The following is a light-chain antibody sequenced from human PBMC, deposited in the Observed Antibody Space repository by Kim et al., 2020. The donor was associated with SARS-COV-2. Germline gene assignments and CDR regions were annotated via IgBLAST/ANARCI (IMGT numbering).Light chain of an antibody. CDR3: QQYSSYSWT. CDR1: QGISGW. CDR2: DAS. Sequence: IQLTQSPTTLSASIGDRVTITCRASQGISGWLAWYQQQPGQAPKLLMFDASTLGNGVPSRFSGSGSGTEFTLTISSLQPDDFATYYGQQYSSYSWTFGQGTKVDIK. V-gene: IGKV1-5*01. J-gene: IGKJ1*01.